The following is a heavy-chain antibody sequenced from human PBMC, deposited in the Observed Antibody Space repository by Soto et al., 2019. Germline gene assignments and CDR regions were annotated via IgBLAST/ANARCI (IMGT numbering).Heavy chain of an antibody. J-gene: IGHJ4*02. D-gene: IGHD5-12*01. CDR1: GFTFSTYG. Sequence: PGGSLRLSCAASGFTFSTYGMSWVRQAPGKGLEWVSGISGTGGTTYYAGSVKGRFTISRDTSKSTLYLQMNSLRGEDTAVYYCAKFPEYSVYDGSYFDYWGQGTLVTVSS. V-gene: IGHV3-23*01. CDR2: ISGTGGTT. CDR3: AKFPEYSVYDGSYFDY.